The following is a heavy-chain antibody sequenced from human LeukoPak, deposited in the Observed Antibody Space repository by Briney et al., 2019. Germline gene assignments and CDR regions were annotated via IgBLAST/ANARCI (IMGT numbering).Heavy chain of an antibody. CDR2: INTHSGAT. D-gene: IGHD1-26*01. J-gene: IGHJ4*02. Sequence: ASEKVSCKASGNTFAGYYVHWVRQAPGQGLEWMGWINTHSGATNYAQHFQGRVTMTTDTSVTTAYMDLDGLKSDDAAVYFCARGPIGGLRKGFDIWGQGTLVTVSS. CDR1: GNTFAGYY. CDR3: ARGPIGGLRKGFDI. V-gene: IGHV1-2*02.